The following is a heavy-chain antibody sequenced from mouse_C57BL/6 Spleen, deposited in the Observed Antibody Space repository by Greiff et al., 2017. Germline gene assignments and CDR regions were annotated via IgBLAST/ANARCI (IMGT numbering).Heavy chain of an antibody. CDR3: ARALWDSKCYFDY. J-gene: IGHJ2*01. CDR2: IDPSDSYS. D-gene: IGHD1-1*02. Sequence: VQLQQPGAELVMPGASVKLFCKASGYPFPSYWMHWVKPRPGQGLEWIGEIDPSDSYSNYNQKFKGKSTFTVDKSSSTAYMQRSSLKSEDSAVYYCARALWDSKCYFDYWGQGTTLTVSS. V-gene: IGHV1-69*01. CDR1: GYPFPSYW.